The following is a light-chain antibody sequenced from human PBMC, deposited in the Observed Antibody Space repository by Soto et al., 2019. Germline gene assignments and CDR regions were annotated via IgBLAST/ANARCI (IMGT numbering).Light chain of an antibody. CDR1: SSNLGGNS. CDR2: DDN. V-gene: IGLV1-51*01. Sequence: QSGRTPTQSVIGAQAQQATISCSGISSNLGGNSVSWYQQLPGTAPKTIIYDDNKGTSGIPDRFSGSKPGTSATLGITAFQTGDEADYYCVSWDSSLSAYVFGNETKVTVL. CDR3: VSWDSSLSAYV. J-gene: IGLJ1*01.